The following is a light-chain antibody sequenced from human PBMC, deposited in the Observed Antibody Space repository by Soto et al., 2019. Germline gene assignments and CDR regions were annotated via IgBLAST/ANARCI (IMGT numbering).Light chain of an antibody. CDR2: NNN. Sequence: QSVLTQPPSASGTPGQGVPISCSGITSNIGSNTVNWYQQLPGTAPKLLIYNNNQRPSGVPDRFSGSKSGTSASLAIGGLQSEDEADYYCAAWDDSLNGYVFGTGTKSPS. V-gene: IGLV1-44*01. CDR1: TSNIGSNT. CDR3: AAWDDSLNGYV. J-gene: IGLJ1*01.